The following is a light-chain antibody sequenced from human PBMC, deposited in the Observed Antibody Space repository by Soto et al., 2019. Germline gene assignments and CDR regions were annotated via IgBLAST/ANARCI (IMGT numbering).Light chain of an antibody. CDR1: SSNIGSNT. Sequence: QSVLTQPPSASGTPGQRVTISCSGSSSNIGSNTVSWYQQLPGTAPKLLIYRNNQRPSWVPDRFSGSKSGTSASLAISGLQSEDEADYYCATWDDSLNGYVFGTGTKVTVL. V-gene: IGLV1-44*01. CDR3: ATWDDSLNGYV. J-gene: IGLJ1*01. CDR2: RNN.